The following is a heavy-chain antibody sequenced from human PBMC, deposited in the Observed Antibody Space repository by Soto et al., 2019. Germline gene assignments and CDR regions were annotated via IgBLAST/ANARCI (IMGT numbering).Heavy chain of an antibody. CDR2: IRSGGSYI. V-gene: IGHV3-21*01. CDR3: TRDQGGSYDSWFDP. J-gene: IGHJ5*02. D-gene: IGHD1-26*01. CDR1: FTFSMYS. Sequence: EVQVVESGGGLVQPGGSLRLSCSFTFSMYSMSWVRQAPGKGLEWVASIRSGGSYIKYADSVKGRFTSSRDNAKNSVSLQMNSLRVDDTAVYFCTRDQGGSYDSWFDPWGQGTLVTVSS.